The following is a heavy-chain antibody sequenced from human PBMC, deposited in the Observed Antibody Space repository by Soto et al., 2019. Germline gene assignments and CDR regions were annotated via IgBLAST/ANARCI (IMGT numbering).Heavy chain of an antibody. D-gene: IGHD2-2*01. Sequence: GGSLRLSCAASGFTFGDYWMSWVRQAPGKGLEWVANMKRDRREKYYAESVKGRFTISRDNAKNSLYLQMNSLRAEDTAVYYCARDFFWITHQVPAAISWFDPWGQGTLVTVSS. V-gene: IGHV3-7*01. CDR1: GFTFGDYW. CDR2: MKRDRREK. J-gene: IGHJ5*02. CDR3: ARDFFWITHQVPAAISWFDP.